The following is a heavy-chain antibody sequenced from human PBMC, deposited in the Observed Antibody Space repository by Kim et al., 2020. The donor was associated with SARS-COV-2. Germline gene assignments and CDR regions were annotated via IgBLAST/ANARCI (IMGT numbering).Heavy chain of an antibody. V-gene: IGHV3-30*18. D-gene: IGHD3-10*01. CDR2: ISYDGTTK. Sequence: GGSLRLSCAASGFTFSNYGMLWLRQAPGKGPEWVAVISYDGTTKYHADSVKGRFTISRDNSKNTLYLQMDSLRAEDTAEYYCAKGPGFGVIYYDFVYWGQGTLVSVSS. CDR1: GFTFSNYG. J-gene: IGHJ4*02. CDR3: AKGPGFGVIYYDFVY.